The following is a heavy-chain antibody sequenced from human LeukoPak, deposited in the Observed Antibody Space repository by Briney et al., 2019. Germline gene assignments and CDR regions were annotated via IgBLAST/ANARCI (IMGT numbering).Heavy chain of an antibody. Sequence: GGSLRLSCAASGFTFSSYAMHWVRRAPGKGLEWVAVISYDGSNKYYADSVKGRFTISRDNSKNTAYLQMNSLKTEDTAVYYCTSAIYGDGGDYWGQGTLVTVSS. CDR1: GFTFSSYA. CDR2: ISYDGSNK. J-gene: IGHJ4*02. D-gene: IGHD4-17*01. V-gene: IGHV3-30-3*01. CDR3: TSAIYGDGGDY.